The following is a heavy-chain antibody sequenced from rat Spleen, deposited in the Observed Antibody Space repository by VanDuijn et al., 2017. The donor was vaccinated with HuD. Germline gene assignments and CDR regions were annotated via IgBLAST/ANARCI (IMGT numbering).Heavy chain of an antibody. CDR1: GFTFSDYN. D-gene: IGHD1-6*01. J-gene: IGHJ2*01. V-gene: IGHV5-7*01. CDR3: ARNSNYVNYGSHYFDY. Sequence: EVQLVESGGGLVQPGRSLKLSCAASGFTFSDYNMAWVRQAPKKGLEWVATISYDGSSTYYRDSVKGRFTISRDNAKNTLYLQMDSLRSEDTATYYCARNSNYVNYGSHYFDYWGQGVMVTVSS. CDR2: ISYDGSST.